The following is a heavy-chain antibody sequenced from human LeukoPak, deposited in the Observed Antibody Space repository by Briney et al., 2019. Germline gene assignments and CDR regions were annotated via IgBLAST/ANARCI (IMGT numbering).Heavy chain of an antibody. CDR3: AKGVGTITVTYYFDY. D-gene: IGHD1-26*01. Sequence: GGSLRLSCAASGFTFTTYSFSWVRQAPGKGLEWVSSISSSSSYIYYADSVKGRFTISRDNSKNTLYLQMNSLRAEDTAVYYCAKGVGTITVTYYFDYWGQGTLVTVSS. V-gene: IGHV3-21*01. CDR2: ISSSSSYI. CDR1: GFTFTTYS. J-gene: IGHJ4*02.